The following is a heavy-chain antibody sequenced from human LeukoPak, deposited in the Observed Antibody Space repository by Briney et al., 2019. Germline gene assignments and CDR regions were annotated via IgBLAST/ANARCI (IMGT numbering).Heavy chain of an antibody. V-gene: IGHV4-59*01. CDR2: IYYIGST. J-gene: IGHJ3*02. D-gene: IGHD6-13*01. CDR3: ASNIAAAGPEDDAFDI. Sequence: PSETLSLTCTVSGASISNYYWSWLRQPPGKGLEWIGYIYYIGSTNYNPSLKSRVTFSVDTSKNQFSLKLSSVTAADTAVYYGASNIAAAGPEDDAFDIWGQGTMVTVSS. CDR1: GASISNYY.